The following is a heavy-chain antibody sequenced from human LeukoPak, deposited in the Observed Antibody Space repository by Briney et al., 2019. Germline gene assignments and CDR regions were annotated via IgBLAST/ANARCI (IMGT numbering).Heavy chain of an antibody. CDR1: GYSFTSYW. V-gene: IGHV5-51*01. J-gene: IGHJ6*03. Sequence: GESLKISCKGSGYSFTSYWIGWVRQMPGKGLEWMGIIYPGDSDTRCSPSFQGQVTISADKSISTAYLQWSSLKASDTAMYYSVASMGREVSPGGLYYYYYMDVWGKGTTVTVSS. CDR3: VASMGREVSPGGLYYYYYMDV. D-gene: IGHD2/OR15-2a*01. CDR2: IYPGDSDT.